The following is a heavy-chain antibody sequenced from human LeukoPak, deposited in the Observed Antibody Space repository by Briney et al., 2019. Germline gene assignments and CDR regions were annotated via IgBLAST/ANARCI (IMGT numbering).Heavy chain of an antibody. D-gene: IGHD3-3*01. J-gene: IGHJ2*01. CDR2: IYYSGST. V-gene: IGHV4-30-4*08. CDR1: GGSISSGTYY. Sequence: SETLSLTCTVSGGSISSGTYYWTWIRQPPGKGLEFVGFIYYSGSTKYNPSLKSRVSISAATSKTQFSLRLSYATAADTAVYYCARIRRPHWYLDLWGRGTLVTVSS. CDR3: ARIRRPHWYLDL.